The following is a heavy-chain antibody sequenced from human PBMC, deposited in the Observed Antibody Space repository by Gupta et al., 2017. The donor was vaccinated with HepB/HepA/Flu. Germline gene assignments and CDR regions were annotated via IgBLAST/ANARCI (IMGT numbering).Heavy chain of an antibody. CDR1: GGSISSSSYY. Sequence: QLQLQESGPGLVKPSETLSLTCTVSGGSISSSSYYWGWIRQPPGKGLEWIGSIYYSGNTYYNPSLKSRVTISVDTSKNQFSLKLSSVTAADTAVYYCARVGYSYGGYFDSWCQGTLVTVSS. D-gene: IGHD5-18*01. J-gene: IGHJ4*02. CDR3: ARVGYSYGGYFDS. CDR2: IYYSGNT. V-gene: IGHV4-39*01.